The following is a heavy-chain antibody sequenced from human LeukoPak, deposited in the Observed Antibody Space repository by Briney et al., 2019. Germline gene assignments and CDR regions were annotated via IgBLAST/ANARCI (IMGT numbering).Heavy chain of an antibody. D-gene: IGHD5-18*01. J-gene: IGHJ4*02. CDR2: IYYRGST. CDR1: GGSISSYY. CDR3: ARLIELREFFDY. V-gene: IGHV4-59*01. Sequence: SEXLSXTCTVSGGSISSYYWSWLRQPPGKGLEWIGYIYYRGSTNYNPSLKSRVTISVDTSKNQFSLKLSSVTAADTAVYYCARLIELREFFDYWGQGTLVTVSS.